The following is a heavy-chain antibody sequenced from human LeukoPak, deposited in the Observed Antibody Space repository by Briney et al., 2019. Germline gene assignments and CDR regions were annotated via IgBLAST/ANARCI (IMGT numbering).Heavy chain of an antibody. D-gene: IGHD3-22*01. CDR2: ISSSSSTI. CDR3: ARGSYYYDSSGYYPFDY. V-gene: IGHV3-48*04. J-gene: IGHJ4*02. CDR1: GFTFSSYS. Sequence: GGSLRLSCAASGFTFSSYSMNWVRQAPGKGLEWVSYISSSSSTIYYADSVKGRFTISRDNAKNSLYLQMNSLRAEDTAVYYCARGSYYYDSSGYYPFDYWGQGTLVTVSS.